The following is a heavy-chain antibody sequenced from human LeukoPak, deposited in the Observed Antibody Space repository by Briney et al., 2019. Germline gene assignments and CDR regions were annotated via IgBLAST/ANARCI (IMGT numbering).Heavy chain of an antibody. V-gene: IGHV1-18*01. Sequence: GASGKVSCKASGYTFTSYGISWVRQAPGQGIEWMGWVSAYNVNTNYAQKLQGRVTMTADTTTSTAHKELRSLRSDDTAVYYCARGGPYDCRSCYTNFDYWGQGTLVTVSS. CDR3: ARGGPYDCRSCYTNFDY. CDR1: GYTFTSYG. CDR2: VSAYNVNT. J-gene: IGHJ4*02. D-gene: IGHD3-3*01.